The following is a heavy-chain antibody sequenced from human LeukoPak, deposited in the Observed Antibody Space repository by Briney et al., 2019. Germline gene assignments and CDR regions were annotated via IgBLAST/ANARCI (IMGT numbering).Heavy chain of an antibody. V-gene: IGHV4-39*07. CDR1: GGSISSSSYY. D-gene: IGHD4-17*01. Sequence: SETLSLTCTVSGGSISSSSYYWGWIRQPPGKGLGWIGAIYYTGNTYYNPSLKSRVTISLDTSKNQFSLKLSSVTAADTAVYYCASAYGDYFIDWYFDLWGRGTLVTVSS. J-gene: IGHJ2*01. CDR2: IYYTGNT. CDR3: ASAYGDYFIDWYFDL.